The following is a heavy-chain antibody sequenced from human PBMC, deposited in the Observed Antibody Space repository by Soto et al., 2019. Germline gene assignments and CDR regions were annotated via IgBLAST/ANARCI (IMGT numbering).Heavy chain of an antibody. CDR2: MNPNSGNT. CDR1: GYTFTSYD. V-gene: IGHV1-8*01. CDR3: ARERAVGFDP. J-gene: IGHJ5*02. D-gene: IGHD2-15*01. Sequence: VQLVQSGAEVQKPGASVKVSCKASGYTFTSYDINSVRQATGRGLEWMGWMNPNSGNTGYTQKFQGRVTTNRNPSTSTAYMELSSLRCEDPAVYYCARERAVGFDPWGQGTLITVSS.